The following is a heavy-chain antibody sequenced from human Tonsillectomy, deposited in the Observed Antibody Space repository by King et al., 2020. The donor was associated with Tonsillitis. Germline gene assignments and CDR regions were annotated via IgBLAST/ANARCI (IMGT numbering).Heavy chain of an antibody. D-gene: IGHD1-7*01. CDR2: IKQDGSGK. Sequence: VQLVQSGGGLVQPGGSLRLSCAASGFTFSSYWMSWVRQAPGKGLEGVANIKQDGSGKYYVDSVKGRFTISRDNAKNSLYLQMNSLRAEDTAVYYCASLTGTIFGFDYWGQGTLVTVSS. V-gene: IGHV3-7*01. J-gene: IGHJ4*02. CDR1: GFTFSSYW. CDR3: ASLTGTIFGFDY.